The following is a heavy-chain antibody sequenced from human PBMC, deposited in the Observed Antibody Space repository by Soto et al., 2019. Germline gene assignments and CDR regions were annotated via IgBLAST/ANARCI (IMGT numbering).Heavy chain of an antibody. CDR1: GYTLTELS. J-gene: IGHJ4*02. V-gene: IGHV1-24*01. CDR2: FDPEDGET. D-gene: IGHD2-15*01. CDR3: ATGLGYCSCGSCYSNFDY. Sequence: QVPLVQSGAEVQKPWASVKVSCKVSGYTLTELSMHWVRQAPGKGLEWMGGFDPEDGETIYAQQFQGRVTMTEDTSTDTAYMELSSLRSEDTAVYYCATGLGYCSCGSCYSNFDYWGQGTLVSVSS.